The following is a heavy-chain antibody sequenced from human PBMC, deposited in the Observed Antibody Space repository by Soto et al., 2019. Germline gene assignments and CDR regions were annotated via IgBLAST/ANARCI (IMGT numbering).Heavy chain of an antibody. CDR1: GFTFSSSI. CDR3: GSTNYNLSLKSRVTISVDTSKNQFSLKLSSVTAADTAVYYCARNKGYCFSTSCPKAAYYYYGMDV. Sequence: SVKVSCKASGFTFSSSIVQWVRQARGQRLEWIGWIVVGSGHTNYEQKFQERVTITRDMSTSTAYMELSSLRSEATAIYYSGSTNYNLSLKSRVTISVDTSKNQFSLKLSSVTAADTAVYYCARNKGYCFSTSCPKAAYYYYGMDVWGQGTTVTVSS. V-gene: IGHV1-58*01. D-gene: IGHD3-10*01. J-gene: IGHJ6*02. CDR2: IVVGSGHT.